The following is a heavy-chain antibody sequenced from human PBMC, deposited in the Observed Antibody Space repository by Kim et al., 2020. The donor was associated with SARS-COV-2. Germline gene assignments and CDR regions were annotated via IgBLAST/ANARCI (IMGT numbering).Heavy chain of an antibody. V-gene: IGHV4-59*08. D-gene: IGHD5-18*01. CDR3: SGPPGLGYGSGLLTFDI. Sequence: SETLSLTCTVSGGSISSYYWSWIRQPPEKGLEWIGYINYSGSTNYNPSPKSRVSISLDTSKNHFSLMLRTVTAADPAAYFFSGPPGLGYGSGLLTFDIWG. CDR2: INYSGST. J-gene: IGHJ3*02. CDR1: GGSISSYY.